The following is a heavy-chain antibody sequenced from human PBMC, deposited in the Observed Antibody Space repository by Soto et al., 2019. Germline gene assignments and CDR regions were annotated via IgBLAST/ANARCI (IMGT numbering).Heavy chain of an antibody. V-gene: IGHV4-59*01. CDR2: IYYSGST. D-gene: IGHD2-15*01. CDR1: GGSISSYY. Sequence: PSETLSLTCTVSGGSISSYYWSWIRQPPGKGLEWIGYIYYSGSTNYNPSLKSRATISVDTSKNQFSLKLSSVTAADTAVYYCARGYCSGGTCYRFNFDYWGQGTQVTVSS. J-gene: IGHJ4*02. CDR3: ARGYCSGGTCYRFNFDY.